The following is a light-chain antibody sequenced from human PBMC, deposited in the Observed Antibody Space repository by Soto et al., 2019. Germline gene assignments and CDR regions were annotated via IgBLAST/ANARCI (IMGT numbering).Light chain of an antibody. J-gene: IGLJ1*01. CDR2: VVG. CDR3: CSYAGSGTPYV. CDR1: SSDVGSYNL. V-gene: IGLV2-23*02. Sequence: QSALTQPASVSGSPGQSITISCTGTSSDVGSYNLVSWYQHHPGKAPKLMNYVVGKRPSGVSSRFSGSKSGNTASLTISGLQAEYEDDYYCCSYAGSGTPYVFGTGTKLTVL.